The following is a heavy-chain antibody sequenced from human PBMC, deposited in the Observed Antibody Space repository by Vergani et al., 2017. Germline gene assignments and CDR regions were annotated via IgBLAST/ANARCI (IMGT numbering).Heavy chain of an antibody. Sequence: EVQLVESGGGLVQPGRSLRLSCAASGFTFDDYAMHWVRQAPGKGLEWVSVIYSGGSTYYADSVKGRFTISRDNSKNTLYLQMNSLRAEDTAVYYCAKGYCSSTSCPGVLDYWGQGTLVTVSS. CDR1: GFTFDDYA. D-gene: IGHD2-2*01. V-gene: IGHV3-66*02. CDR3: AKGYCSSTSCPGVLDY. CDR2: IYSGGST. J-gene: IGHJ4*02.